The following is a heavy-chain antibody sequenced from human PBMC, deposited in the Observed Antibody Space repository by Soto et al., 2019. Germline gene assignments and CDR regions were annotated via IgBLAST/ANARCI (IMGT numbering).Heavy chain of an antibody. CDR1: RFTFSSYA. V-gene: IGHV3-30-3*01. J-gene: IGHJ3*02. Sequence: PGGSLRLSCAASRFTFSSYAMHWVRQAPGKGLEWVAVISYDGSNKYYADSVKGRFTISRDNSKNTLYLQMNSLRAEDTAVYYCARSRLERRWAAFDIWGQGTMVTVSS. CDR3: ARSRLERRWAAFDI. CDR2: ISYDGSNK. D-gene: IGHD1-1*01.